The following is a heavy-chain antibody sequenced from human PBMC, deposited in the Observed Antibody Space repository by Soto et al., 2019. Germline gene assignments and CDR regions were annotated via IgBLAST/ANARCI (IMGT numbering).Heavy chain of an antibody. J-gene: IGHJ6*02. CDR1: GFTFSSYG. V-gene: IGHV3-30*18. CDR3: AKDQMRGYCSSTSCADYYYGMDV. CDR2: ISYDGSNK. D-gene: IGHD2-2*01. Sequence: QVQLVESGGGVVQPGRSLRLSCAASGFTFSSYGMHWVRQAPGKGLEWVAVISYDGSNKYYADSVKGRFTISRDNSKNTLYLQMNSLRAEDTAVYYCAKDQMRGYCSSTSCADYYYGMDVWGQGTTVTVSS.